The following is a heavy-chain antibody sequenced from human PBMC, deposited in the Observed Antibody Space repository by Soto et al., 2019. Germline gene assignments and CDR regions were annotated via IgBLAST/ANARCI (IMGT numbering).Heavy chain of an antibody. CDR2: MNPNSGNT. CDR1: GYTFTSYD. J-gene: IGHJ3*02. V-gene: IGHV1-8*01. D-gene: IGHD1-1*01. CDR3: ASLSGGLQMADAAFDI. Sequence: GASVKVSCKASGYTFTSYDINWVRQATGQGLEWMGWMNPNSGNTGYAQKFQGRVTMTRNTSISTAYMELSSLRSEDTAVYYCASLSGGLQMADAAFDIWGQGTMVTVSS.